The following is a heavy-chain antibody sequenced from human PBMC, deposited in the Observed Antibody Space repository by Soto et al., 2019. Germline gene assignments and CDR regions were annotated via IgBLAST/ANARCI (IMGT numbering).Heavy chain of an antibody. J-gene: IGHJ4*02. D-gene: IGHD3-22*01. CDR1: GGSISSGGYY. Sequence: SETLSLTCTVSGGSISSGGYYWSWIRQHPGKGLEWIGYIYYSGSTYYNPSLKSRVTKSVDTSKNQFSLKLSSVTAADTAVYYCARDTTEYYYDSSGPDWGQGTLVT. V-gene: IGHV4-31*03. CDR2: IYYSGST. CDR3: ARDTTEYYYDSSGPD.